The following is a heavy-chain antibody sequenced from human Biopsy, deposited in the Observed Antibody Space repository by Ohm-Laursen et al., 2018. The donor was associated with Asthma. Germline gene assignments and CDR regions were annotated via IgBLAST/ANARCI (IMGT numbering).Heavy chain of an antibody. CDR2: ISSDGHNK. V-gene: IGHV3-30*03. CDR1: GFVFSQGG. J-gene: IGHJ3*02. CDR3: ARESGQDSGGTGAFDR. Sequence: SSLRLSCTASGFVFSQGGMHWVRQAPGKGLEWVALISSDGHNKYYKDSVKGRFTISRDNSKLRLYLEINSLRVEDSAVYYCARESGQDSGGTGAFDRWGQGIRVAVSS. D-gene: IGHD4-23*01.